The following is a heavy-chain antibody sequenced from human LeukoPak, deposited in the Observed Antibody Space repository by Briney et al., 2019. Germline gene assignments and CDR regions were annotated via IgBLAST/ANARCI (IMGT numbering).Heavy chain of an antibody. CDR1: GGSISSGGYS. J-gene: IGHJ3*02. V-gene: IGHV4-30-2*01. CDR2: IYHSGST. Sequence: PSETLSLTCAVSGGSISSGGYSWSWIRQPPGKGLEWIGYIYHSGSTYYNPSLKSRVTISVDRSKNQFSLKLSSVTAADTAVYYCARDQGYYDSSGYTWAFDIWGQGTMVTVSS. CDR3: ARDQGYYDSSGYTWAFDI. D-gene: IGHD3-22*01.